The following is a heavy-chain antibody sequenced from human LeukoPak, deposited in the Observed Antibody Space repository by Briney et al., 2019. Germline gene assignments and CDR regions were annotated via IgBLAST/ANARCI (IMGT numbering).Heavy chain of an antibody. CDR2: ISSSSSTI. CDR3: ARGYGGVDY. D-gene: IGHD4-23*01. CDR1: GFTFSSYS. V-gene: IGHV3-48*04. J-gene: IGHJ4*02. Sequence: PGGSLRLSCAASGFTFSSYSMNWVRQAPGKGLEWVSYISSSSSTICYADSVKGRFTISRDNAKNSLYLQMNSLRAEDTAVYYCARGYGGVDYWGQGTLVTVSS.